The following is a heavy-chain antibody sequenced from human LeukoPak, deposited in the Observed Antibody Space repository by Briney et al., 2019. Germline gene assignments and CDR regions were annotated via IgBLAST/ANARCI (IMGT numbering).Heavy chain of an antibody. Sequence: GGSLRLSCAASGFSFSTYSMIWVRQAPGKGLEWVSSVSGTSEYIYYADSVRGRFTISRDNAKNTVYLQMNSLRAEDTAVYYCARWYSSGWYSDYWGQGTLVTVSS. V-gene: IGHV3-21*06. CDR1: GFSFSTYS. J-gene: IGHJ4*02. CDR2: VSGTSEYI. D-gene: IGHD6-19*01. CDR3: ARWYSSGWYSDY.